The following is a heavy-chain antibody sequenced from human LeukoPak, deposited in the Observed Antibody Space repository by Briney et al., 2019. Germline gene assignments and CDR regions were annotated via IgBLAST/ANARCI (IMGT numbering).Heavy chain of an antibody. J-gene: IGHJ4*02. CDR2: IYYSGST. V-gene: IGHV4-59*08. CDR3: ARAKYYYDSSGYLAADRDY. CDR1: GGSISSYY. D-gene: IGHD3-22*01. Sequence: SETLSLTCTVSGGSISSYYWSWLRQPPGKGLEWIGYIYYSGSTNYNPSLKSRVTISVDTSKNQFSLKLSSVTAADTAVYYCARAKYYYDSSGYLAADRDYWGQGTLVTVSS.